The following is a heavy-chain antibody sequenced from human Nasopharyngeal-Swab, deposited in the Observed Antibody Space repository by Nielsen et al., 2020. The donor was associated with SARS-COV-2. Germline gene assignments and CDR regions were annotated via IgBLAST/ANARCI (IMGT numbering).Heavy chain of an antibody. CDR2: IIPILPIT. J-gene: IGHJ6*03. Sequence: WVRQAPGQGLEWMGGIIPILPITNYAQKFQDRVTITADKSTSTAYMELSSLRSGDTAAYYCARGGWLRRDYYYSYYYMDVWGKGTTVTVSS. D-gene: IGHD5-24*01. V-gene: IGHV1-69*10. CDR3: ARGGWLRRDYYYSYYYMDV.